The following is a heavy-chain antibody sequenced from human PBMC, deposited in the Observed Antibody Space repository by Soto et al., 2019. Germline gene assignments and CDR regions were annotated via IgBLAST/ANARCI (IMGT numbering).Heavy chain of an antibody. J-gene: IGHJ4*02. Sequence: QVQLVQSGAEVKKPGASVKVSCKASGYTFTSYGFSWVRQAPGQGIEWMGWISAYNGKTNYAQKLQGRVTMTTDTSTMPAYMELRSLRSDDTAVYYCARDAQGVFLHYWGQGTLVPVSS. CDR1: GYTFTSYG. D-gene: IGHD3-16*01. CDR2: ISAYNGKT. CDR3: ARDAQGVFLHY. V-gene: IGHV1-18*01.